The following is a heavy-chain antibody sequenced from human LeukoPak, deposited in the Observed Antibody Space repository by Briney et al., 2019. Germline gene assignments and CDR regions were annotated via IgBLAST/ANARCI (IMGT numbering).Heavy chain of an antibody. CDR1: GLTFSSYA. D-gene: IGHD3-10*01. CDR3: ARSRGSFDY. V-gene: IGHV3-30*01. Sequence: PGRSLRLSCAASGLTFSSYAMHWARQAPGKGLEWVAVISYDGSNKYYADSVKGRFTISRDNSKNTLYLQMNSLRAEDTAVYYCARSRGSFDYWGQGTLVTVSS. J-gene: IGHJ4*02. CDR2: ISYDGSNK.